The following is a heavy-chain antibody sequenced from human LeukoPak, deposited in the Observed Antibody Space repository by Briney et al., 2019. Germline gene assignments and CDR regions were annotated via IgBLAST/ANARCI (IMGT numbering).Heavy chain of an antibody. Sequence: GGSLRLSCAASGFTFSSYSMNWVRQAPGKGLEWVSSISSSSSYIYYADSVKGRFTISRDNAKNSLYLQMNSLRAEDTAVYYCAKDRPNYYGSNGHYYKLNGDCWGQGTLVTVSS. J-gene: IGHJ4*02. CDR3: AKDRPNYYGSNGHYYKLNGDC. V-gene: IGHV3-21*04. D-gene: IGHD3-22*01. CDR2: ISSSSSYI. CDR1: GFTFSSYS.